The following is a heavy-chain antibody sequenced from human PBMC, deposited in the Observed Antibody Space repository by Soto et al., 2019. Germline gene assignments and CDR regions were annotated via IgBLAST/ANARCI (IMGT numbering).Heavy chain of an antibody. CDR3: ASESGLSYHYDSSGYYPIDY. D-gene: IGHD3-22*01. V-gene: IGHV3-30*03. Sequence: QVQLVESGGGVVQPGRSLRLSCAASGFTFSSYGMHWVRQAPGKGLEWVAVISYDGSNKYYADSVKGRFTISRDNSKNTLYLQMNSLRAEDTAVYYCASESGLSYHYDSSGYYPIDYWGQGTLVTVSS. J-gene: IGHJ4*02. CDR1: GFTFSSYG. CDR2: ISYDGSNK.